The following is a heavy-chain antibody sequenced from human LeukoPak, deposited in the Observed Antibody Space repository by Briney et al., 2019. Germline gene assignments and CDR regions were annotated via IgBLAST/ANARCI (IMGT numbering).Heavy chain of an antibody. D-gene: IGHD1-26*01. J-gene: IGHJ4*02. CDR2: ISGSGGST. Sequence: GGSLRLSCAASGFTFSSYAMSWVRQAPGKGLEWVSAISGSGGSTYYADSVKGRFTISRDNSKNTLYLQMNGLRAEDTAVYYCAKDLAGSHGWDWGQGTLVTVSS. CDR1: GFTFSSYA. CDR3: AKDLAGSHGWD. V-gene: IGHV3-23*01.